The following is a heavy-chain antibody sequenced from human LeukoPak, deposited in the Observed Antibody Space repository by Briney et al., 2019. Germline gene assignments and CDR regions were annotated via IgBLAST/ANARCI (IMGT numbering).Heavy chain of an antibody. J-gene: IGHJ4*02. CDR1: GFIFSDYY. Sequence: PGGSLRLSCAASGFIFSDYYMSWIRQAPGKGLKWVSYISSSGSTMYYTDSVKGRFTISRDNSKNTLYLQMNSLRAEDTAVYYCARAHGSGSFDYWGQGTLVTVSS. V-gene: IGHV3-11*01. CDR2: ISSSGSTM. CDR3: ARAHGSGSFDY. D-gene: IGHD3-10*01.